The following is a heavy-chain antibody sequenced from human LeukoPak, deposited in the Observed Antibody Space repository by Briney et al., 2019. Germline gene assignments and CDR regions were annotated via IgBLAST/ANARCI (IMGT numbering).Heavy chain of an antibody. Sequence: PSETLSLTCTVSGGSISSSSYYWGWIRQPPGKGLEWIGSIYYSGSTYYNPSLKSRVTISVDTSKNQFSLKLSSVTAADTAVYYCAIHLIVVVVAATLNWFDPWGQGTLVTVSS. CDR1: GGSISSSSYY. D-gene: IGHD2-15*01. V-gene: IGHV4-39*01. J-gene: IGHJ5*02. CDR3: AIHLIVVVVAATLNWFDP. CDR2: IYYSGST.